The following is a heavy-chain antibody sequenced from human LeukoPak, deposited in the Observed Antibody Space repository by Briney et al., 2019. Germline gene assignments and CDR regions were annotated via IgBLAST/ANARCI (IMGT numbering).Heavy chain of an antibody. D-gene: IGHD2-2*01. Sequence: GGSLRLSCAASGFTFSSYWMSWVRQAPGKGLEWVANIKQDGSEKYYVDSVKGRFTISRDNAKNSLYLQMNSLRAEDTAVYYCARYCSSTSCYDAFDIWAKGQWPPSLQ. V-gene: IGHV3-7*01. CDR2: IKQDGSEK. J-gene: IGHJ3*02. CDR1: GFTFSSYW. CDR3: ARYCSSTSCYDAFDI.